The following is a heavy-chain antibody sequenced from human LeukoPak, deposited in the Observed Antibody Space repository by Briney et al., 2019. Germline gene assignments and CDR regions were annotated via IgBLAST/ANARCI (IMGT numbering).Heavy chain of an antibody. D-gene: IGHD5-18*01. CDR2: IRSKAYGGTT. CDR1: GFTFDA. V-gene: IGHV3-49*04. CDR3: TRGPIQLWIHNGMGV. Sequence: PGGSLRLSCTASGFTFDAMSWVRQAPGKGLEWVGFIRSKAYGGTTEYAASVKGRFTISRDDSKSIAYLQMNSLKTEDTAFYYCTRGPIQLWIHNGMGVWGQGTTVTVSS. J-gene: IGHJ6*02.